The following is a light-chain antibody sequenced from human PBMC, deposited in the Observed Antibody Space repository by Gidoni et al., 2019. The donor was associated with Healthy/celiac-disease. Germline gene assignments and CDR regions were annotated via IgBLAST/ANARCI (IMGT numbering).Light chain of an antibody. CDR2: DAS. Sequence: DVQMTQSPSTLSASVVDRVTITCRASQIISSWLAWYQQKPGKAPKLLIYDASSLESGVPSRFSGSGSGTEFTLTISSLQPDDFATYYCQQYNSYLRTFGQGTKVEIK. CDR3: QQYNSYLRT. J-gene: IGKJ1*01. CDR1: QIISSW. V-gene: IGKV1-5*01.